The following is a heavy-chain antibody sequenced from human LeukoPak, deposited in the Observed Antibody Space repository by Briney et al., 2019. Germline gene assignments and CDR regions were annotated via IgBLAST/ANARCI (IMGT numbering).Heavy chain of an antibody. CDR1: GFIFSNYG. D-gene: IGHD3-10*01. V-gene: IGHV3-30*18. CDR3: AKEAQKYRSGSYDY. CDR2: ISYEGKNK. Sequence: GRSLRLSCAASGFIFSNYGMHWVRQAPGKGLEWVAVISYEGKNKYYADSVKGRFTISRDNSKNTLYVQMNSLRAEDTAVYYCAKEAQKYRSGSYDYWGQGILVTVSS. J-gene: IGHJ4*02.